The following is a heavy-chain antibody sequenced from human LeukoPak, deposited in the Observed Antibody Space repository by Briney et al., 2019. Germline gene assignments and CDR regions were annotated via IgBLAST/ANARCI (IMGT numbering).Heavy chain of an antibody. CDR1: GFTVSSSY. J-gene: IGHJ6*02. V-gene: IGHV3-53*01. CDR2: FYSGGKT. Sequence: GGSLRLSCAASGFTVSSSYMSWVRQAPGKGLEWVSVFYSGGKTYYTDSVKGRFTISRDNSKNTLYLQMNSLRAEDTAVYYCAIPDASAFYYGMDVWGQGTTVTVSS. CDR3: AIPDASAFYYGMDV.